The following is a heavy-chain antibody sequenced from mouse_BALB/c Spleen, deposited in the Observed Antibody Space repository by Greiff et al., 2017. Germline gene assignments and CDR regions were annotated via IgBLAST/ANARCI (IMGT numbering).Heavy chain of an antibody. CDR1: GFTFSSFG. Sequence: EVQRVESGGGLVQPGGSRKLSCAASGFTFSSFGMHWVRQAPEKGLEWVAYISSGSSTIYYADTVKGRFTISRDNPKNTLFLQMTSLRSEDTAMYYCARSDGYYPFAYWGQGTLVTVSA. D-gene: IGHD2-3*01. J-gene: IGHJ3*01. CDR2: ISSGSSTI. CDR3: ARSDGYYPFAY. V-gene: IGHV5-17*02.